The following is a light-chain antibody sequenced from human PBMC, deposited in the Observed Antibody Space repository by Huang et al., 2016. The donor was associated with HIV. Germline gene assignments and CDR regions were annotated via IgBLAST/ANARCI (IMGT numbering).Light chain of an antibody. J-gene: IGKJ4*01. CDR2: DVS. CDR1: QDIGKS. V-gene: IGKV1-33*01. CDR3: QQYDNVSLA. Sequence: DIQMTQSPSSLSASVGDRVTVTCQASQDIGKSLNWYQHKPGRAPKLLINDVSILETGVPSRFSGSGSGTHFTFTIKSLQPEDIATYYCQQYDNVSLAFGGGTKVEMK.